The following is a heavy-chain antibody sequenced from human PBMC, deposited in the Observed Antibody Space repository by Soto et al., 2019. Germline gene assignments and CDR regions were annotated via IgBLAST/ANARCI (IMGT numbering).Heavy chain of an antibody. V-gene: IGHV1-18*01. D-gene: IGHD3-22*01. CDR2: ISAYNGNT. CDR1: GYTFTSYG. Sequence: ASVKVSCKASGYTFTSYGISWVRQAPGQGLEWMGWISAYNGNTNYAQKLQGRVTMTTDTSTSTAYMELRSLRSDDTAVYYCARGWVNDYDSSGYYRMDVWGQATTVTVSS. J-gene: IGHJ6*02. CDR3: ARGWVNDYDSSGYYRMDV.